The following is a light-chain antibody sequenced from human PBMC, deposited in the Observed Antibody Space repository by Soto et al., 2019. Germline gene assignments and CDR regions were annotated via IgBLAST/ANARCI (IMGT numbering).Light chain of an antibody. CDR1: QSVSSN. CDR3: QQYTNWPET. Sequence: EIVMTQSPATLSVSPGERATLSCRASQSVSSNLAWYQQKPGQAPRLLIYGASTRATGIPARFSGSGSGTEFTPTISSLQSEDVAVYYCQQYTNWPETFGQGTKVEIK. V-gene: IGKV3-15*01. J-gene: IGKJ1*01. CDR2: GAS.